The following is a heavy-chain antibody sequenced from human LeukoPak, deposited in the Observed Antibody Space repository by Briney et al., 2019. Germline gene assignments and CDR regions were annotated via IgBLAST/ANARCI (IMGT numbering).Heavy chain of an antibody. CDR3: ARGITGTTVLYYYYMDV. D-gene: IGHD1-20*01. CDR2: INPKNAAT. J-gene: IGHJ6*03. CDR1: GYTFTGHY. V-gene: IGHV1-2*02. Sequence: ASVKVSCKASGYTFTGHYIHWVRQAPGQGLEWMGWINPKNAATNYGQRFQGRVTMTRDTSTGTVYMELNTLRSEDTAVYYCARGITGTTVLYYYYMDVWGKGTTVTVSS.